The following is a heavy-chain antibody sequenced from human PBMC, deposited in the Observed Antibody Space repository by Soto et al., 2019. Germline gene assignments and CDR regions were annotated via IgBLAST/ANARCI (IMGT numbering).Heavy chain of an antibody. CDR3: WVTMVRGVIITNLGSEDY. D-gene: IGHD3-10*01. V-gene: IGHV3-73*01. CDR1: GFTFSGSA. Sequence: GGSLRLSCAASGFTFSGSARHWVRQASGKGLEWVGRIRSKANSYATAYAASVKGRFTISRDDSKNTAYLQMNSLKTEDTAVYYCWVTMVRGVIITNLGSEDYWGQGTLVTVSS. J-gene: IGHJ4*02. CDR2: IRSKANSYAT.